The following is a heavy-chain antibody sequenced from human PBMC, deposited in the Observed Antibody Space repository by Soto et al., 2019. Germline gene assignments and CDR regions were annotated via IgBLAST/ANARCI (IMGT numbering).Heavy chain of an antibody. CDR1: GFTFSSYG. Sequence: QVQLVESGGGVVQPGRSLRLSCAASGFTFSSYGMHWVRQAPGKGLEWVAVISYDGSNKYYADSVKGRFTISRDNSKNTLYLQMNSLRAEDTAVYYCANLLLVVAATASNVGNAFDIWGQGTMVTVSS. CDR2: ISYDGSNK. CDR3: ANLLLVVAATASNVGNAFDI. V-gene: IGHV3-30*18. D-gene: IGHD2-15*01. J-gene: IGHJ3*02.